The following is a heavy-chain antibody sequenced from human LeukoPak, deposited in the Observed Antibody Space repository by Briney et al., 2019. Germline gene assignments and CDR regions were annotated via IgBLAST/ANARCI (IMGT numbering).Heavy chain of an antibody. D-gene: IGHD6-19*01. J-gene: IGHJ4*02. Sequence: SQTLSLTCTVSGGSISSGGYYWSWIRQHPGKGLEWIGYIYYSGSTYYNPSLKSRVTILVDTSKNQFSLKLSSVTAADTAVYYCARGEAVAGYDYWGQGTLVTVSS. CDR1: GGSISSGGYY. V-gene: IGHV4-31*03. CDR2: IYYSGST. CDR3: ARGEAVAGYDY.